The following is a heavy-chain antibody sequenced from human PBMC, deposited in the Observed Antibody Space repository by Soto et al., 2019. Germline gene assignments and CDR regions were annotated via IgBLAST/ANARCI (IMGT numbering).Heavy chain of an antibody. CDR1: GGSISSYY. CDR2: IYYSGST. J-gene: IGHJ6*03. Sequence: PSETLSLTCTVSGGSISSYYWSWIRQPPGKGLEWIGYIYYSGSTNYNPSLKSRVTISVDTSKNQFSLKLGSVTAADTAVYYCAREGGGDYVLDYYYYMDVWGKGTTVTVSS. V-gene: IGHV4-59*01. D-gene: IGHD4-17*01. CDR3: AREGGGDYVLDYYYYMDV.